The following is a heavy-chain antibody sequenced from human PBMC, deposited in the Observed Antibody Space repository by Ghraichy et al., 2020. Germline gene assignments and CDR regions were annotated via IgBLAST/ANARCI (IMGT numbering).Heavy chain of an antibody. CDR2: IKQDGSEE. J-gene: IGHJ4*02. D-gene: IGHD1-26*01. CDR3: ARERGSRSYDN. V-gene: IGHV3-7*03. CDR1: GFTFSSYW. Sequence: GALRLSCVASGFTFSSYWMTWVRQAPGKGLEWVANIKQDGSEEYYVDSVKGRFTISRDNAKNSLYLQMNSLRAEDTAVYYCARERGSRSYDNWGQGTLVTVSS.